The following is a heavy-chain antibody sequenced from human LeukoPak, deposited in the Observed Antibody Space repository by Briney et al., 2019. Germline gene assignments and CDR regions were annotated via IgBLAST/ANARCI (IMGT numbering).Heavy chain of an antibody. Sequence: SETLSLTCAVSGGSISSGGYSWSWIRQPPGKGLEWIGYIYHSGSTYYNPSLKSRVTISVDTSKNQFSLKLSSVTAADTAVYYCARDPGDGYYYYGMDVWGQGTTVTVSS. CDR1: GGSISSGGYS. CDR2: IYHSGST. CDR3: ARDPGDGYYYYGMDV. D-gene: IGHD3-10*01. V-gene: IGHV4-30-2*05. J-gene: IGHJ6*02.